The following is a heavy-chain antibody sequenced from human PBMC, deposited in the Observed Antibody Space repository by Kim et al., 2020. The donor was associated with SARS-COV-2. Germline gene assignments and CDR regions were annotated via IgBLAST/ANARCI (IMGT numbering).Heavy chain of an antibody. Sequence: SVKVSCKASGGTFSSYAISWVRQAPGQGLEWMGGIIPIFGTANYAQKFQGRVTITADESTSTAYMELSSLRSEDTAVYYCASRYCSSTSCPIFGYWGQGTLVTVSS. CDR2: IIPIFGTA. CDR3: ASRYCSSTSCPIFGY. D-gene: IGHD2-2*01. J-gene: IGHJ4*02. CDR1: GGTFSSYA. V-gene: IGHV1-69*13.